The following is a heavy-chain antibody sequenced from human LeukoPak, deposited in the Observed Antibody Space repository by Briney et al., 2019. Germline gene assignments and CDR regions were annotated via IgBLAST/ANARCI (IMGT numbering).Heavy chain of an antibody. CDR3: ARDKDWSLYDS. J-gene: IGHJ4*02. Sequence: PGGSLRLSCAASGFTFSDYSMHWVRQVPGKGLVWVSRIKPDGISTNYADSVKGRFTISRDNAKNTLYLQMNSLRAEDTAVYYCARDKDWSLYDSWGQGTLVTVSS. V-gene: IGHV3-74*01. D-gene: IGHD3-3*01. CDR1: GFTFSDYS. CDR2: IKPDGIST.